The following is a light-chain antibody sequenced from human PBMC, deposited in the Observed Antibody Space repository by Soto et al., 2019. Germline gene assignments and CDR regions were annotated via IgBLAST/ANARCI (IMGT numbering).Light chain of an antibody. CDR1: QGISSY. Sequence: IRMTQSPSSLSASTGDRVTITCRASQGISSYLAWYQQKPGKAPKLLIYAASTLQSGVPSRFSGSGSVTDFTLTISCLQSADFATYYSQQYYSYPSYTFGQGTKLEIK. J-gene: IGKJ2*01. V-gene: IGKV1-8*01. CDR3: QQYYSYPSYT. CDR2: AAS.